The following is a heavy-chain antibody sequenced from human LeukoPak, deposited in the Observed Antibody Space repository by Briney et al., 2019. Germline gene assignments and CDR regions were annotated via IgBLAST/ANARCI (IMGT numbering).Heavy chain of an antibody. CDR2: ISSSGSTI. J-gene: IGHJ6*04. Sequence: GGSLRLSCAASGFTFSDYYMSWIRQAPGKGLEWVSYISSSGSTIYYADSVKGRFTISRDNAKNSLYLQMNSLRAEDTAVYYCASYPPYYDILTGYYPLDVWGKGTTVTVSS. CDR1: GFTFSDYY. D-gene: IGHD3-9*01. CDR3: ASYPPYYDILTGYYPLDV. V-gene: IGHV3-11*04.